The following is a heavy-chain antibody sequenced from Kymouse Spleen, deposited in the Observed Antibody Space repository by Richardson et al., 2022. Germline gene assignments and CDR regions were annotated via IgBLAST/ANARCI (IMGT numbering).Heavy chain of an antibody. D-gene: IGHD3-10*01. Sequence: EVQLVESGGGVVRPGGSLRLSCAASGFTFDDYGMSWVRQAPGKGLEWVSGINWNGGSTGYADSVKGRFTISRDNAKNSLYLQMNSLRAEDTALYYCARDDTMVRGVMPFYYYYYGMDVWGQGTTVTVSS. CDR2: INWNGGST. CDR1: GFTFDDYG. CDR3: ARDDTMVRGVMPFYYYYYGMDV. V-gene: IGHV3-20*d01. J-gene: IGHJ6*02.